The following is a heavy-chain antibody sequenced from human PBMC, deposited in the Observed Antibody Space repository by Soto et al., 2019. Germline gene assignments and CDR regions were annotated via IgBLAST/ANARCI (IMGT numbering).Heavy chain of an antibody. CDR3: GVHGYYDSSVYYYGYFYDGMDV. CDR1: GFTFSSYA. V-gene: IGHV3-23*01. CDR2: ISGSGGST. J-gene: IGHJ6*02. Sequence: PGGSLRLSCAASGFTFSSYAMSWVRQAPGKGLEWVSDISGSGGSTYYADSVKGRFTISRDNSKNTPYLQMNSLRAEDTAVYYCGVHGYYDSSVYYYGYFYDGMDVCGQGTTVIFSS. D-gene: IGHD3-22*01.